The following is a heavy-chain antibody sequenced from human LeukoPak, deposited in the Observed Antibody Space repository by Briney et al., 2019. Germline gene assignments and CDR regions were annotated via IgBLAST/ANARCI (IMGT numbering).Heavy chain of an antibody. CDR3: AIQALYYYDSSGYPLPRYFDL. V-gene: IGHV4-39*01. CDR1: GGSISSSSYY. Sequence: SETLSLTCTVSGGSISSSSYYWGWIRQPPGKGLEWIGSIYYSGSTYYNPSLKSRVTISVDTSKNQFSLKLSSVTAADTAVYYCAIQALYYYDSSGYPLPRYFDLWGRGTLVTVSS. CDR2: IYYSGST. D-gene: IGHD3-22*01. J-gene: IGHJ2*01.